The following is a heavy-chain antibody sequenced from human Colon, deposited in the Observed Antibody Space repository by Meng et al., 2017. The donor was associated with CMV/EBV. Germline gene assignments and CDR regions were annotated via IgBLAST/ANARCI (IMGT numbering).Heavy chain of an antibody. CDR1: GFTFRSYW. J-gene: IGHJ6*02. V-gene: IGHV3-74*01. CDR2: LKSDGSST. Sequence: LSLTCAASGFTFRSYWMHWVRQAPGKGLVWVSRLKSDGSSTTYADSVKGRFTISRDNAKNTLYLQMNSLRGEDTAEYYCARDNYCGMDVWGQGTTVTVSS. CDR3: ARDNYCGMDV.